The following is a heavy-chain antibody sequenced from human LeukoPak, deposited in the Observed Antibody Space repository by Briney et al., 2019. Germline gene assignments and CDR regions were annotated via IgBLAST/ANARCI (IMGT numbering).Heavy chain of an antibody. J-gene: IGHJ3*02. Sequence: SETLSLTCTVSGGSISSYYWSWIRQPPGKGLEWIGYIYYSGSTNYNPSLKSRVTISVDTSKNQFSLKLSSVTAADTAVYYCARLWFGDDAFDIWGQGTMVTVSS. CDR3: ARLWFGDDAFDI. V-gene: IGHV4-59*01. D-gene: IGHD3-10*01. CDR1: GGSISSYY. CDR2: IYYSGST.